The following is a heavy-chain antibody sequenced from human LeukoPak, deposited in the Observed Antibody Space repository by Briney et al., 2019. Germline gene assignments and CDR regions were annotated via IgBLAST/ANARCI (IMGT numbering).Heavy chain of an antibody. CDR2: IYYSGIT. D-gene: IGHD3-22*01. CDR1: GGSISSYY. V-gene: IGHV4-59*01. CDR3: ARLRALSYYDSSGDLYYFEY. J-gene: IGHJ4*02. Sequence: SETLSLTCTVSGGSISSYYWSWLRQPPGKGLEWIGLIYYSGITDYNPSLKSRVTISVDTSKNQFSLKLTSVTAADTAVYHCARLRALSYYDSSGDLYYFEYWGQGTLVTVSS.